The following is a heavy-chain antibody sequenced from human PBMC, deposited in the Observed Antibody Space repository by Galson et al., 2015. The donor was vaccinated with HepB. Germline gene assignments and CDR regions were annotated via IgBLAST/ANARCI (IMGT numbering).Heavy chain of an antibody. V-gene: IGHV3-23*01. CDR2: ISGTGANT. J-gene: IGHJ4*02. CDR1: GFTLNSYA. D-gene: IGHD5-12*01. Sequence: SLRLSCAASGFTLNSYAMSWVRQAPGKGLEWVSEISGTGANTYYADSVRGRFTVSRDNSRNTLYLQMNSLRTGDTARYYCARDGYNRVPFDYWGQGTLVAVSS. CDR3: ARDGYNRVPFDY.